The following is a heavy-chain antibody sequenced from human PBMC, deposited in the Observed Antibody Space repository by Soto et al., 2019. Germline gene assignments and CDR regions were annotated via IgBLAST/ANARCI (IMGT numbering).Heavy chain of an antibody. CDR2: IYYSGST. Sequence: SETLSLTCTVSGGSISSYYWSWIRQPPGKGLEWIGYIYYSGSTNYNPSLKSRVTISVDTSKNQFSLKLSSVTAADTAVYYCARHGGYCSGGSCYTAFYFDYWGQGTLVTVSS. CDR1: GGSISSYY. V-gene: IGHV4-59*08. J-gene: IGHJ4*02. CDR3: ARHGGYCSGGSCYTAFYFDY. D-gene: IGHD2-15*01.